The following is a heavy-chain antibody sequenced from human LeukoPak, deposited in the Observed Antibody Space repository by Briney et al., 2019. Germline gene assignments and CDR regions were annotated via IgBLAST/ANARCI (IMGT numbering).Heavy chain of an antibody. D-gene: IGHD6-19*01. J-gene: IGHJ4*02. CDR3: ARDKGYSSGWAVFDY. Sequence: SETLSLTCAVSGGSISSGGYSWSWIRQPPGKGLEWIGYIYHSGSTYYNPSLKSRVTISVDTSKNQFSLKLSSVTAADTAVYYCARDKGYSSGWAVFDYWGQGTLVTVSS. V-gene: IGHV4-30-2*01. CDR1: GGSISSGGYS. CDR2: IYHSGST.